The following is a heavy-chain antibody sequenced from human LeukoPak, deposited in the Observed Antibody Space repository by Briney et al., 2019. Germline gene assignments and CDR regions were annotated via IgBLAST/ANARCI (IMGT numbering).Heavy chain of an antibody. CDR3: ARDRPYGSYDY. Sequence: PGGSLRLSCAASGFTFSSYWMSWVRQAPGKRLEWVASIKEDGSQKNYVDSVEGRFTISRDNAKKSLSLQMISLRAEDTAVYYCARDRPYGSYDYWGQGALVTVSS. V-gene: IGHV3-7*01. CDR1: GFTFSSYW. D-gene: IGHD3-10*01. J-gene: IGHJ4*02. CDR2: IKEDGSQK.